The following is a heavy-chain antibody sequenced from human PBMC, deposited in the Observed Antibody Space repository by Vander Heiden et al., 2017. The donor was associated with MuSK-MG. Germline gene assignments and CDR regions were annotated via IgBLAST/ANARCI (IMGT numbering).Heavy chain of an antibody. CDR3: AKDGILAGGYFDY. CDR1: GFTFSSYG. V-gene: IGHV3-30*18. Sequence: QVQLVESGGGVVQRGRSLRLSCAASGFTFSSYGMHWVRQAPGKGLEWVAVISYDGSNKYYADSVKGRFTISRDNSKNTLYLQMNSLRAEDTAVYYCAKDGILAGGYFDYWGQGTLVTVSS. J-gene: IGHJ4*02. CDR2: ISYDGSNK. D-gene: IGHD3-3*02.